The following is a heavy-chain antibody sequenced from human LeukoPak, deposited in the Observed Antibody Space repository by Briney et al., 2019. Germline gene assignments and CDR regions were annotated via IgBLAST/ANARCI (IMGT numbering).Heavy chain of an antibody. CDR3: ARGDGALELDY. J-gene: IGHJ4*02. CDR2: ISAYNGNT. V-gene: IGHV1-18*04. D-gene: IGHD3-3*02. Sequence: VASVKVSCKASGYTFTDYYMQWVRQAPGQGLEWMGWISAYNGNTNYAQKLQGRVTMTTDTSTSTAYMELRSLRSDDTAVYYCARGDGALELDYWGQGTLVTVSS. CDR1: GYTFTDYY.